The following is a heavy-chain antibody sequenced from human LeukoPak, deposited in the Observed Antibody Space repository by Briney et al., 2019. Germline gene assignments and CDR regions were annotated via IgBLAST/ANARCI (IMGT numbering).Heavy chain of an antibody. Sequence: GGSLRLSCAASGFTFSSYGMHWVRQAPGKGLEWVAVISYDGSNKYYADSVKGRFTISRDNSKNTLYLQMNSLRAEDTAVYYCAKGDSGSYFYYFDYWGQGILVTVSS. V-gene: IGHV3-30*18. CDR1: GFTFSSYG. CDR3: AKGDSGSYFYYFDY. J-gene: IGHJ4*02. D-gene: IGHD1-26*01. CDR2: ISYDGSNK.